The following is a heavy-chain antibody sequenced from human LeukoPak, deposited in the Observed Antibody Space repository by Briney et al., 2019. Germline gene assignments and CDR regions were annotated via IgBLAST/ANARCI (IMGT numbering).Heavy chain of an antibody. Sequence: SVKVSCKASGGTFSSYAISWVRQAPGQGLEWMGGIIPIFGTANYAQKFQGRVTITADESTSTAYMELSSLRSEDTAVYYCARSSGTMIVVAPSYYFDYWGQGTLVTVSS. V-gene: IGHV1-69*13. CDR3: ARSSGTMIVVAPSYYFDY. D-gene: IGHD3-22*01. CDR1: GGTFSSYA. J-gene: IGHJ4*02. CDR2: IIPIFGTA.